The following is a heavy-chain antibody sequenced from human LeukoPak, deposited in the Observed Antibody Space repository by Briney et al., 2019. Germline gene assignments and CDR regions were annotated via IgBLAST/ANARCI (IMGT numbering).Heavy chain of an antibody. CDR1: GFTLSSFW. D-gene: IGHD1-1*01. V-gene: IGHV3-7*01. Sequence: GGSLTLSCAASGFTLSSFWMTWVRQAPGKGLEWVATINQDGSERYYVGSVTGRFTISRDNARNSLYLQMNSLRAEDTAFYYCTRESRTAAPLYFGRVTLVPVSS. J-gene: IGHJ4*02. CDR2: INQDGSER. CDR3: TRESRTAAPLY.